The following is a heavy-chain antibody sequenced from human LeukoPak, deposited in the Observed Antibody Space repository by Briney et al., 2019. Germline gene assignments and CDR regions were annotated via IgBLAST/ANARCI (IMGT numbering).Heavy chain of an antibody. CDR1: GFTFSSYA. Sequence: GGSLRLSCAASGFTFSSYAMSWVRQAPGKGLEWVSAISGSGGSAYYADSVKGRFTISRDNSKNTLYLQMNSLRAEDTAVYYCAKDMKSFTLNWFDPWGQGTLVTVSS. D-gene: IGHD3-16*01. CDR2: ISGSGGSA. V-gene: IGHV3-23*01. CDR3: AKDMKSFTLNWFDP. J-gene: IGHJ5*02.